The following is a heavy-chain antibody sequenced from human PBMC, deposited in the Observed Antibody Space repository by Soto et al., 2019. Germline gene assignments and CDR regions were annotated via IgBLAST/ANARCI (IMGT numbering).Heavy chain of an antibody. CDR1: GFTFDDYA. CDR3: AKAGYVRGYSDYIDF. CDR2: ITWNSAHT. D-gene: IGHD5-18*01. J-gene: IGHJ4*02. Sequence: GGSLRLSCAASGFTFDDYAMSWVRQAPGKGLEWLSLITWNSAHTACADSVEGRFTISRDNAKNSLYLQMSSLRPEDTGLYYCAKAGYVRGYSDYIDFWGQGTLVTVSS. V-gene: IGHV3-9*01.